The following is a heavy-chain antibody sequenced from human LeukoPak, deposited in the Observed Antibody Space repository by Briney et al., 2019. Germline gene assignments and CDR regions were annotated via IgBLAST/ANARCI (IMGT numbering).Heavy chain of an antibody. V-gene: IGHV3-11*01. D-gene: IGHD2-15*01. CDR1: GFPFGDSF. Sequence: GGSLRLSCTASGFPFGDSFMTWVRQASGKGLEWISYISSRGTTIYYADSVKGRFTISRDNAKNTVYLRMNSLRVEDTAVFYCAKGSLAVPATPLDFWGPGTVVLVSS. J-gene: IGHJ4*02. CDR3: AKGSLAVPATPLDF. CDR2: ISSRGTTI.